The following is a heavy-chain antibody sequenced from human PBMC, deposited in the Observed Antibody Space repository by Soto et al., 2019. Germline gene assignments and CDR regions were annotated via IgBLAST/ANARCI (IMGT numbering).Heavy chain of an antibody. Sequence: SETLSLTCAVSGYSISSGYYWGWIRQPPGKGLEWIGSIYHSGSTYYNPSLKSRVTISVDTSKNQFSLKLSPVTAADTAVYYCAREVYCGGDCYSKKDAFDIWGQGTMVTVSS. V-gene: IGHV4-38-2*02. CDR1: GYSISSGYY. CDR3: AREVYCGGDCYSKKDAFDI. CDR2: IYHSGST. D-gene: IGHD2-21*02. J-gene: IGHJ3*02.